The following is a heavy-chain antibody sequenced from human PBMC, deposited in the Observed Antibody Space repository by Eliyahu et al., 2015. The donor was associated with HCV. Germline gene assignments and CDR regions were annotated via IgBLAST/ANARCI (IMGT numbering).Heavy chain of an antibody. CDR2: ISYDGSNK. D-gene: IGHD6-19*01. V-gene: IGHV3-30-3*01. Sequence: QVQLVESGGGVVQPGRSLRLSCAASGFTFSSYAMHWVRQAPGKGLEWVAVISYDGSNKYYADSVKGRFTISRDNSKNTLYLQMNSLRAEDTAVYYCARDGAVAGTEIWYFDLWGRGTLVTVSS. CDR3: ARDGAVAGTEIWYFDL. CDR1: GFTFSSYA. J-gene: IGHJ2*01.